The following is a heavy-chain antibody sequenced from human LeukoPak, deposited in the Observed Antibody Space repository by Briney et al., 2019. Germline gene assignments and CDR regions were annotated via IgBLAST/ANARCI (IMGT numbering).Heavy chain of an antibody. J-gene: IGHJ4*02. D-gene: IGHD2-2*01. Sequence: GGSLRLSCAASGFPFSSYAMHWVRQAPGKGLEYVSAISSDGGSTSYANSVKGRFTISRDNSKNTLYLQMGSLRAEDMAVYYCARSSIVVVSILDYWGQGTLVTVSS. CDR1: GFPFSSYA. V-gene: IGHV3-64*01. CDR3: ARSSIVVVSILDY. CDR2: ISSDGGST.